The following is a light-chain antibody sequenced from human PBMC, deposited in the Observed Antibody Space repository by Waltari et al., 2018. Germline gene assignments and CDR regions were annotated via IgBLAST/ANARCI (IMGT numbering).Light chain of an antibody. CDR1: SLGTKT. V-gene: IGLV3-21*04. CDR2: YDS. J-gene: IGLJ3*02. Sequence: SYVLNQPPSVSVAPGKTARISCGRTSLGTKTLPWYQQKPGQAPVLVIHYDSGRPSGIPERFSGSTSGNTATLTIKWVEAGDEAEYFCQVWDFTQGVFGGGTKLTVL. CDR3: QVWDFTQGV.